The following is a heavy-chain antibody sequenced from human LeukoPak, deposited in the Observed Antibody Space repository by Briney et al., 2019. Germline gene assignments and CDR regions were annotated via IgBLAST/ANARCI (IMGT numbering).Heavy chain of an antibody. CDR1: GFTFSSYA. D-gene: IGHD3-9*01. CDR2: ISGSGGNT. CDR3: AKGPRILTGYFSY. V-gene: IGHV3-23*01. Sequence: QTGGSLRLSCAASGFTFSSYAMSWVRQAPGKGLEWVSGISGSGGNTYYADSVKGRFTISRDNSKNTLYLQMNSLRAEDTAVYYCAKGPRILTGYFSYWGQGTLVTVSS. J-gene: IGHJ4*02.